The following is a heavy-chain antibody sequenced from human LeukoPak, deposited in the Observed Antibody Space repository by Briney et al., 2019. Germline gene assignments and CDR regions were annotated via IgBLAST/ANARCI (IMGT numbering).Heavy chain of an antibody. CDR2: VSSSGSTT. CDR1: GFTFSSYE. Sequence: PGGSLRLSCVASGFTFSSYEMNWARQAPGKGLEWVSYVSSSGSTTHYADSAKGRFTISRDNAKNSLYLQMNSLRGDDTAVYYCAAKEGTRSDFDYWGQGTLVTVAS. CDR3: AAKEGTRSDFDY. V-gene: IGHV3-48*03. J-gene: IGHJ4*02. D-gene: IGHD3-10*01.